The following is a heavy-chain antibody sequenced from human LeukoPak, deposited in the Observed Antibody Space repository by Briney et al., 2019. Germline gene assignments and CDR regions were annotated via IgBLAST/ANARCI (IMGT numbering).Heavy chain of an antibody. J-gene: IGHJ5*02. CDR2: IYYSGST. Sequence: SDTLSLTCTVSGGSISTYYWSWIRQPPGKGLEWIGYIYYSGSTNYNPSLKSRVTISVDTSKNQFSLKLSSVTAADTAVYYCAQTLHDYGDYAPEAWGQGTLVTVSS. V-gene: IGHV4-59*07. D-gene: IGHD4-17*01. CDR1: GGSISTYY. CDR3: AQTLHDYGDYAPEA.